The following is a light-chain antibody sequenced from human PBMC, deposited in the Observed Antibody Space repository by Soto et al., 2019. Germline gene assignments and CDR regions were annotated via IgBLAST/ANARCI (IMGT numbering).Light chain of an antibody. V-gene: IGKV1-9*01. CDR1: KGIDSS. CDR3: QQLHDYPIT. CDR2: AAS. J-gene: IGKJ5*01. Sequence: ILVTQSRSALSAAVGDRVTITCPASKGIDSSFAWYQQKPGKAPKLLIYAASSLQSGVPSRFSGSGSGTDFTLTISSLQPEDFATYYCQQLHDYPITFGQGTRLEI.